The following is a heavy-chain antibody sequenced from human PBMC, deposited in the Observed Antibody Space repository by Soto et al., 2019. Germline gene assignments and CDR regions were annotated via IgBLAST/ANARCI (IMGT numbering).Heavy chain of an antibody. CDR3: ASNGYSSTWHSWFDP. D-gene: IGHD6-13*01. CDR1: GYTFTSYY. V-gene: IGHV1-46*03. CDR2: INPSGGST. Sequence: ASVKVSCKESGYTFTSYYMHWVRQAPGQGLEWMGIINPSGGSTSYAQKFQGRVTMTRDTSTSTVYMELSSLRSEDTAVYYCASNGYSSTWHSWFDPWGQGTLVTAPQ. J-gene: IGHJ5*02.